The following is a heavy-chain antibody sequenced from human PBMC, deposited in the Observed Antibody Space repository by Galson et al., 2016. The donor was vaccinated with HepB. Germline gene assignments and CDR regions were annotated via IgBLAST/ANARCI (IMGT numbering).Heavy chain of an antibody. D-gene: IGHD3-10*01. CDR3: ATNRWFGGLSRVDN. CDR2: ISNDGSHA. Sequence: SLRLSCAASGFTFVNYAFHWVRQTPGKGLEWVAVISNDGSHAFYADSARGRFTISRDDSTNTVYLQMNSMRGEDTAVYFCATNRWFGGLSRVDNWGQGTLVTVSS. J-gene: IGHJ4*02. V-gene: IGHV3-30*04. CDR1: GFTFVNYA.